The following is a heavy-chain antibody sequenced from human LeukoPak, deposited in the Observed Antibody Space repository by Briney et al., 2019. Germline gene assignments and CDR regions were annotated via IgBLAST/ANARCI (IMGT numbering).Heavy chain of an antibody. CDR1: GYTFTNYY. D-gene: IGHD6-19*01. CDR3: ARVDSSGWYYFDY. V-gene: IGHV1-46*01. Sequence: ASVTVSCKASGYTFTNYYMHWVRQAPGQGLEWMGIINPSGGSTSYAQKFQGRVTMTRDTSTSTVYMELSSLRSEDTAVYYCARVDSSGWYYFDYWGQGTLVTVSS. J-gene: IGHJ4*02. CDR2: INPSGGST.